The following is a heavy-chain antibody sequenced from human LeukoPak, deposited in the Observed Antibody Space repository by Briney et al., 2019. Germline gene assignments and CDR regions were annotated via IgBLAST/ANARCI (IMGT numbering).Heavy chain of an antibody. D-gene: IGHD3-3*01. CDR3: ARLRLRFLEWLLSLPLVDY. V-gene: IGHV4-38-2*01. CDR1: GYSISSGYY. J-gene: IGHJ4*02. Sequence: SETLSLTCAVSGYSISSGYYWGWSRQPPGKGLEWIGSIYHSGSTYYNPSLKSRVTISVDTSKNQFTLKLSSVTAAGTAVYYCARLRLRFLEWLLSLPLVDYWGQGTLVTVSS. CDR2: IYHSGST.